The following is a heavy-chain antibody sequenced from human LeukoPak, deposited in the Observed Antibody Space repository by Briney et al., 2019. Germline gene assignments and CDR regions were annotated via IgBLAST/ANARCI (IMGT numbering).Heavy chain of an antibody. Sequence: ASVKVSCKASGYTFTSYYMHWVRQAPGQGLEWMGIINPSGGSTSYAQKLQGRVTMTTDTSTSTAYMELRSLRSDDTAVYYCARSHRSYGLSLDFDYWGQGTLVTVSS. CDR2: INPSGGST. V-gene: IGHV1-46*01. D-gene: IGHD5-18*01. CDR1: GYTFTSYY. J-gene: IGHJ4*02. CDR3: ARSHRSYGLSLDFDY.